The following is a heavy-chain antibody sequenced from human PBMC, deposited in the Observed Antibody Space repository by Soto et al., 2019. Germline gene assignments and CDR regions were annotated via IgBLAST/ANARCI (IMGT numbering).Heavy chain of an antibody. CDR3: ARDRSRGAYYDFWSGPGYYYGMDV. CDR1: GGSISSYY. V-gene: IGHV4-59*01. CDR2: IYYSGST. Sequence: SETLSLTCTVSGGSISSYYWSWIRQPPGKGLEWIGYIYYSGSTNYNPSLKSRVTISVDTSKNQFSLKLSSVTAADTAVYYCARDRSRGAYYDFWSGPGYYYGMDVWGQGTTVT. D-gene: IGHD3-3*01. J-gene: IGHJ6*02.